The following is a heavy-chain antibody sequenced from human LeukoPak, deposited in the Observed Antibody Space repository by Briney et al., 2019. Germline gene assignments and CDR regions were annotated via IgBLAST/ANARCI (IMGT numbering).Heavy chain of an antibody. J-gene: IGHJ6*02. CDR1: GFTFSSYA. Sequence: GGSLRLSCAASGFTFSSYAMSWVRQAPGKGLEWVSAISGSGGSTYYADTVKGRFTISRDNSKNTLYLQMNSLRAEDTAVYYCAKAVGSYYYYYGMDVWGQGTTVTVSS. CDR3: AKAVGSYYYYYGMDV. CDR2: ISGSGGST. V-gene: IGHV3-23*01.